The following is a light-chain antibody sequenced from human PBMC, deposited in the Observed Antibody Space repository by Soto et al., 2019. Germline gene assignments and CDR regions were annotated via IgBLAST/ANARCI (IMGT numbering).Light chain of an antibody. V-gene: IGKV3-15*01. CDR3: QQYNDWPPIT. CDR1: QSVSSD. CDR2: GAS. J-gene: IGKJ3*01. Sequence: EVVMTQSPATLSLSPGERATLSCRASQSVSSDLAWYQQKPGQAPRLLIYGASTRATDIPARFSGGGSGTEFTLTISNLQSEDFVTYYCQQYNDWPPITFGPGTKVDIK.